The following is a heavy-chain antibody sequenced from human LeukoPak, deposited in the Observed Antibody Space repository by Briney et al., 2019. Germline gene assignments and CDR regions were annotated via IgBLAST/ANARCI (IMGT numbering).Heavy chain of an antibody. D-gene: IGHD2-2*01. CDR3: AREKDIVVVPAAPKGFHY. Sequence: GGSLRLSCAASGFTFSSYSMNWVRQAPGKGLEWVSSISSSSSYIYYADSVKGRFTISRDNAKNSLYLQMNSLRAEDTAVYYCAREKDIVVVPAAPKGFHYWGQGTLVTVSS. CDR2: ISSSSSYI. J-gene: IGHJ4*02. V-gene: IGHV3-21*01. CDR1: GFTFSSYS.